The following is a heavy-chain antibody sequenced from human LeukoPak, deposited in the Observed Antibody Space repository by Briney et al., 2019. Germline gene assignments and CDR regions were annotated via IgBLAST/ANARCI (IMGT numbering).Heavy chain of an antibody. CDR2: IDTDGKTT. Sequence: GGSLRLSRAASGFTFNTYVMHWVRQAPGKGLVWVSRIDTDGKTTTYADSVKGRFTISRDNAKNMLYLQMNSLRAEDTAVYYCVRDKDGYNFWGQGTLVSVSS. V-gene: IGHV3-74*01. J-gene: IGHJ4*02. D-gene: IGHD5-24*01. CDR3: VRDKDGYNF. CDR1: GFTFNTYV.